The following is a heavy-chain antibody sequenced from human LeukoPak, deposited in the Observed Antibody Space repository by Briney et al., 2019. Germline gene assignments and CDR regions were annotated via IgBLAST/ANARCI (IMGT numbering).Heavy chain of an antibody. V-gene: IGHV3-30*04. Sequence: GGSLRLSCAASGFTFNSYAMHWVRQAPGKGLEWVAVISYDGSNKDHAGSVKGRVTISRDNSKNTLYLQMNSLRVEDTAVYYCARGRPHGNDYWGQGTLVTVSS. D-gene: IGHD4-23*01. CDR1: GFTFNSYA. CDR2: ISYDGSNK. CDR3: ARGRPHGNDY. J-gene: IGHJ4*02.